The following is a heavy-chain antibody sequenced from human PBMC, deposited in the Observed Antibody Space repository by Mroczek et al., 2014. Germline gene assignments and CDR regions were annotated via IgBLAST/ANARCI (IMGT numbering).Heavy chain of an antibody. Sequence: ESGGGLVQPGGSLRLSCAASGFTFSSYWMSWVRQAPGKGLEWVANIKQDGSEKYYVDSVKGRFTISRDNAKNSLYLQMNSLRAEDTAVYYCARGGPYYYDSSGYYFDYWGQGTLVTVS. J-gene: IGHJ4*02. CDR1: GFTFSSYW. V-gene: IGHV3-7*01. D-gene: IGHD3-22*01. CDR3: ARGGPYYYDSSGYYFDY. CDR2: IKQDGSEK.